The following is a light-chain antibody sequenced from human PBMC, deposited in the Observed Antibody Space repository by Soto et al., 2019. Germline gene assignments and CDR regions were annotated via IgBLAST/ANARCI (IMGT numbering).Light chain of an antibody. Sequence: EIVLTQSPGSLSLSPGERAALSCRASQSVSSKFLAWYQQKPGQAPRLLIYAASNRATGVPTRFSGSRSGAEFTLTINSLQSEDFAVYYCQPYNNWPLTFGGGTKVDIK. CDR3: QPYNNWPLT. CDR1: QSVSSKF. J-gene: IGKJ4*01. CDR2: AAS. V-gene: IGKV3-15*01.